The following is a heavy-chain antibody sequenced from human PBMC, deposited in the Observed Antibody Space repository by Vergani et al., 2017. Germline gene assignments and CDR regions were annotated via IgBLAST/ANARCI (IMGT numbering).Heavy chain of an antibody. Sequence: QVQLVQSGAEVKKPGASVKVSCEASGYSFTSHDIYWVRQAPGQGLEWMGWMSPDSGNRGFAQNFQGRISMTRNTSINTAYMELSSLTSEDTAIYYCARDYSNNNYFDPCGQGTLVTVSS. CDR1: GYSFTSHD. CDR3: ARDYSNNNYFDP. CDR2: MSPDSGNR. V-gene: IGHV1-8*01. D-gene: IGHD4-11*01. J-gene: IGHJ5*02.